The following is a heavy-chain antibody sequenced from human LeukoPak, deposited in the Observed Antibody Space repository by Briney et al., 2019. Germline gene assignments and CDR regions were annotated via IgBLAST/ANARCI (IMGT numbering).Heavy chain of an antibody. J-gene: IGHJ4*02. CDR3: ARDPAIQTWLSAYYFDY. V-gene: IGHV3-48*01. Sequence: GGSLRLSCAASGFTFNNYAVNWVRQAPGKGLEWISYISSSSSTIYYADSVRGRFTISRDNAKNSLYLQMNSLRAEDTAVYYCARDPAIQTWLSAYYFDYWGQGALVTVSS. CDR1: GFTFNNYA. CDR2: ISSSSSTI. D-gene: IGHD5-18*01.